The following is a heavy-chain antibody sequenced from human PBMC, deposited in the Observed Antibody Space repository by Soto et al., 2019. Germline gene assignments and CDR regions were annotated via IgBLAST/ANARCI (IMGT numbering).Heavy chain of an antibody. D-gene: IGHD3-3*01. CDR3: ARDYLDYDFWSGYYSGGVSSVDV. J-gene: IGHJ6*04. V-gene: IGHV1-18*01. Sequence: GASVKVSCKASGYTFTSYGISWVRQAPGQGLEWMGWISAYNGNTNYAQKLQGRVTMTTDTSTSTAYMELRSLRSDDTAVYYCARDYLDYDFWSGYYSGGVSSVDVWGKGTTVTVSS. CDR1: GYTFTSYG. CDR2: ISAYNGNT.